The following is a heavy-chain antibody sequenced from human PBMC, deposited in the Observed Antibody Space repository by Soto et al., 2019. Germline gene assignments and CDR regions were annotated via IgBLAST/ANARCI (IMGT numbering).Heavy chain of an antibody. CDR2: ISRDGSVR. V-gene: IGHV3-30*18. CDR1: GFTFNNYG. Sequence: GGSMRLSCSASGFTFNNYGIHWVRQAPVNGLEWVAVISRDGSVRYYADSVKGRFTISRDNSKNTLYLQVNNLRAEATAVYYCAKEYCGGHCSSDYFDYWGQGTLVTVSS. J-gene: IGHJ4*02. D-gene: IGHD2-21*01. CDR3: AKEYCGGHCSSDYFDY.